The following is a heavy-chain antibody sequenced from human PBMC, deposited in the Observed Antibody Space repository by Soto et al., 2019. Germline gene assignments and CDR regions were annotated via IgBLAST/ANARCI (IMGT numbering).Heavy chain of an antibody. V-gene: IGHV3-23*01. J-gene: IGHJ6*02. D-gene: IGHD3-9*01. CDR2: ISGSGGST. CDR3: AKDSYFDWLSLVDYYYYYGMDV. Sequence: GGSLRLSCASSGFTFSSYAMIWVRQATGKGLEWVSAISGSGGSTYYADSVKGRFTISRDNSKNTLYLQMNSLRAEDTAVYYCAKDSYFDWLSLVDYYYYYGMDVWGQGTTVTVSS. CDR1: GFTFSSYA.